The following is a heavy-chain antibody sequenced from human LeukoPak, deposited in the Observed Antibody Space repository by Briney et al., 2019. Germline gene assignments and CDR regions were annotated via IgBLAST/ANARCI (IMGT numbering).Heavy chain of an antibody. CDR1: GFTFSSYN. J-gene: IGHJ3*02. CDR3: ARDSSGYIFDI. D-gene: IGHD3-10*01. V-gene: IGHV3-48*02. CDR2: ISSSSNII. Sequence: GGSLRLPCAASGFTFSSYNMNWVRQAPGKGLEWLSYISSSSNIIYYADSVKGRFTISRDNANNSLYLQINILRDEDTAVYYCARDSSGYIFDIWGQGTMVTVSS.